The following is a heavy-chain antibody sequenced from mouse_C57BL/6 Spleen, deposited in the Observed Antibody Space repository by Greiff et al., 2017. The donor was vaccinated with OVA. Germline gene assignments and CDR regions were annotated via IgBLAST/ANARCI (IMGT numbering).Heavy chain of an antibody. V-gene: IGHV5-16*01. J-gene: IGHJ4*01. CDR2: INYDGSST. CDR1: GFTFSDYY. D-gene: IGHD2-2*01. CDR3: ARIWLRRYYAMDY. Sequence: EVQRVESEGGLVQPGSSMKLSCTASGFTFSDYYMAWVRQVPEKGLEWVANINYDGSSTYYLDSLKSRFIISRDNAKNILYLQMSSLKSEDTATYYCARIWLRRYYAMDYWGQGTSVTVSS.